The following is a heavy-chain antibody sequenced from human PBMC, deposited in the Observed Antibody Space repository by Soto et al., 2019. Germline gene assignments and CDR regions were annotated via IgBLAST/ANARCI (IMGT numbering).Heavy chain of an antibody. Sequence: QEQLVESGGGVVQPGKSLRLSCAASGFTFSDYAMHWVRQAPGKGLEWVAVISYDGNYQEYADSVKGRFTISRDKSRNTMFLEVNCLGVEYMDVYYGTRAVGSRGYCPSSDCYDAAFDLWGQGTMVTVSS. D-gene: IGHD2-2*01. CDR1: GFTFSDYA. CDR3: TRAVGSRGYCPSSDCYDAAFDL. V-gene: IGHV3-30*03. CDR2: ISYDGNYQ. J-gene: IGHJ3*01.